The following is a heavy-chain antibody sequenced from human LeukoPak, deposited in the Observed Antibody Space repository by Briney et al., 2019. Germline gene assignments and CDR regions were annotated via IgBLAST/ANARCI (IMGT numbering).Heavy chain of an antibody. Sequence: PGGSLRLSCAASGFTFSSYTMSWVRQAPGKGLEWVSSISSSSIFIYYADSLKRRFTISRDNAKNSLYLQVNSLRAEDTAVYYCAREGAYDAFDIWGQGTMVTVSS. D-gene: IGHD3-16*01. CDR3: AREGAYDAFDI. V-gene: IGHV3-21*01. CDR1: GFTFSSYT. J-gene: IGHJ3*02. CDR2: ISSSSIFI.